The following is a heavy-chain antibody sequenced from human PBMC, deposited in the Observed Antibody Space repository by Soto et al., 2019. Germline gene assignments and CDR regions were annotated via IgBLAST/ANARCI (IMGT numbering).Heavy chain of an antibody. J-gene: IGHJ6*02. CDR2: IWYDGSNK. V-gene: IGHV3-33*01. D-gene: IGHD5-12*01. CDR3: ARGALNSGYDPIYYYYGMDV. CDR1: GFTFSSYG. Sequence: QVQLVESGGGVVQPGRSLRLSCAASGFTFSSYGMHWVRQAPGKGLEWVAVIWYDGSNKYYADSVQGRFTISRDNSKNTLYLQMNSLRAEDTAVYCCARGALNSGYDPIYYYYGMDVWGQGTTVTVSS.